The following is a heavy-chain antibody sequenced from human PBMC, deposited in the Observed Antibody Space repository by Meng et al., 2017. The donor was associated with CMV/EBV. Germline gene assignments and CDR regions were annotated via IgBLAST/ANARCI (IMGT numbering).Heavy chain of an antibody. J-gene: IGHJ6*02. CDR3: ARYRFCSSITCHARGHYYNYGMDV. V-gene: IGHV1-69*05. CDR2: IIPLFGTA. CDR1: GGTFSSYA. Sequence: SVKVSCKASGGTFSSYAISWVRQAPRQGLEWMGGIIPLFGTANYAQKFQGRVTITTDESTSTAYMELNSLRSEDTAVYHCARYRFCSSITCHARGHYYNYGMDVWGQGTTVTVSS. D-gene: IGHD2-2*01.